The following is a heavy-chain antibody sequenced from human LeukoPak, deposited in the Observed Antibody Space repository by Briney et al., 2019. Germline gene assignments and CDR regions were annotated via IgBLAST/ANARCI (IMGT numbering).Heavy chain of an antibody. CDR2: IIPIFGTA. Sequence: ASVKVSCKASGGTFSSQVINWVRQAPGQGLGWMGGIIPIFGTANYAQKFQGRVTITADESTSTAYMELSSLRSEDTAVYYCARDARHRYCSSTSCYRGWLDPWGQGTLVTVSS. CDR3: ARDARHRYCSSTSCYRGWLDP. J-gene: IGHJ5*02. V-gene: IGHV1-69*13. CDR1: GGTFSSQV. D-gene: IGHD2-2*01.